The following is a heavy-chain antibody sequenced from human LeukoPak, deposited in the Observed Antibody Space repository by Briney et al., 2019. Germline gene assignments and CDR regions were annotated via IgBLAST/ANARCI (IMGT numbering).Heavy chain of an antibody. V-gene: IGHV3-23*01. CDR3: ARVGDHFHWYRDL. CDR1: GFTFSNYA. CDR2: ISGSGGRT. J-gene: IGHJ2*01. D-gene: IGHD3-3*02. Sequence: GGSLRLSCAASGFTFSNYAMSWVRQAPGKGLEWVSAISGSGGRTYYADSVEGRFTISRDSSKNTLFLQMNDLRAEDTAIYYCARVGDHFHWYRDLWGRGTLVTVSS.